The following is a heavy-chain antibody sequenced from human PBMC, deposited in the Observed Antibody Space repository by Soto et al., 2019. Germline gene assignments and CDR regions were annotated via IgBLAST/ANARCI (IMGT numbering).Heavy chain of an antibody. CDR3: ARGGGNDPFDS. V-gene: IGHV4-30-2*06. CDR1: GGSITHGGFS. J-gene: IGHJ4*02. CDR2: IGHLENT. Sequence: SETLSLTCTVSGGSITHGGFSWSWIRQSPGKGLEWIGYIGHLENTYFHPAFKSRLTMSIDRSKNQFSLNLSSVTAADRAVYYCARGGGNDPFDSWGQGVLVTVSS. D-gene: IGHD5-12*01.